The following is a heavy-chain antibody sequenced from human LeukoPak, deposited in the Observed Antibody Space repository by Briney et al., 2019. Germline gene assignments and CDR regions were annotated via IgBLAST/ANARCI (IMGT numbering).Heavy chain of an antibody. V-gene: IGHV4-59*01. CDR1: GGSISIYY. CDR3: ARDRELGS. J-gene: IGHJ5*02. D-gene: IGHD3-10*01. Sequence: PSETLSLTCTVSGGSISIYYWGWIRQPPGKALEWIGYLYNSGSTDYNPSLRSRVTISVDTSKNQFSLRLSSLTAADTAVYYCARDRELGSWGQGTLVTVSA. CDR2: LYNSGST.